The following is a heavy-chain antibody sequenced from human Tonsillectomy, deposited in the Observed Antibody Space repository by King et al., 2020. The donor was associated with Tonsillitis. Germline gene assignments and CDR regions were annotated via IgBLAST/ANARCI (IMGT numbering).Heavy chain of an antibody. D-gene: IGHD2-8*02. CDR1: GYTFTTYT. J-gene: IGHJ3*02. V-gene: IGHV7-4-1*02. CDR2: IDTNTGNP. Sequence: VQLVESGSELKRPGASVKVSCKASGYTFTTYTMTWVRQAPGQGLEWMGWIDTNTGNPTYAQRFTGRFVFSLDTSVSTAYLQISSLKVEDTAVYYCARDTGGECYNLGDGFDIWGQGAMVTVSS. CDR3: ARDTGGECYNLGDGFDI.